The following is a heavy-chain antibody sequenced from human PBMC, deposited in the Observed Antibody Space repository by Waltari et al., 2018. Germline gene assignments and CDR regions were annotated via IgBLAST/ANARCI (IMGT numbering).Heavy chain of an antibody. Sequence: QVQVQESGPGLVEPSATLSLTCTVSGALLTSYYWTWIRQSPGQGLETIGYFFHSGTINYNPSLNGRATISIDTSNNLFSLKLTSVTAADTAVYYCAKASSVRGRGWFDPWGQGILVTVSS. V-gene: IGHV4-59*01. D-gene: IGHD6-13*01. J-gene: IGHJ5*02. CDR2: FFHSGTI. CDR3: AKASSVRGRGWFDP. CDR1: GALLTSYY.